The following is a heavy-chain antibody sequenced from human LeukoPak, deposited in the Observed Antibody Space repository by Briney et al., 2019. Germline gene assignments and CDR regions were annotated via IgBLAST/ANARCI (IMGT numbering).Heavy chain of an antibody. V-gene: IGHV4-34*01. CDR1: GGSFSGYY. CDR3: ARVGSFVPKYNWFDP. CDR2: INHSGST. Sequence: SETLSLTCAVYGGSFSGYYWSWIRQPPGKGLEWIGEINHSGSTNYNPSLKSRVTISVDTSKSQFSLKLSSVTAADTAVYYCARVGSFVPKYNWFDPWGQGTLVTVSS. J-gene: IGHJ5*02. D-gene: IGHD3-10*01.